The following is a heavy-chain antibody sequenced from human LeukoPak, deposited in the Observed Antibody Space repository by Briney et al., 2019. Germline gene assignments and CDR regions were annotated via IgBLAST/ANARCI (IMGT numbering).Heavy chain of an antibody. D-gene: IGHD1-14*01. CDR1: GYTFYNFY. J-gene: IGHJ4*02. Sequence: ASVKVSCKASGYTFYNFYIHWARQAPGQGPEWMGWINGNDGSTKYAQRFQGRVIMTRVTAISTVYMDLSGLRPDDTAIYYCARDEGSTYNQLDYWGQGTLVTVSS. CDR3: ARDEGSTYNQLDY. V-gene: IGHV1-2*02. CDR2: INGNDGST.